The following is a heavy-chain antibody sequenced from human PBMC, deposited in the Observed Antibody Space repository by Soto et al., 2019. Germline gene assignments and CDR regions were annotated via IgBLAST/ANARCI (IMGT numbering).Heavy chain of an antibody. Sequence: QVQLQESGPGLVKPSETLSLTCTVSGGSISNYYWTWIRQPPGKGLEWIGYIYYSGSTNYNPSLKSRVTISVDTSKNQFSLKLSSVTAADTAVYYCARDGGTTVTKWGQGTLVTVSS. D-gene: IGHD4-17*01. CDR2: IYYSGST. V-gene: IGHV4-59*01. CDR1: GGSISNYY. J-gene: IGHJ4*02. CDR3: ARDGGTTVTK.